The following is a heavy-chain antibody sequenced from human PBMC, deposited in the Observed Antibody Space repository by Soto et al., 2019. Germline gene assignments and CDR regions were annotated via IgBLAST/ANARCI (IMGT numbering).Heavy chain of an antibody. V-gene: IGHV1-24*01. J-gene: IGHJ6*02. CDR1: GYTLTELS. CDR2: FDPEDGET. D-gene: IGHD6-13*01. CDR3: ARVIQQLVYVGGMDV. Sequence: GASVKVSCKVSGYTLTELSMHWVRQAPGKGLEWMGGFDPEDGETIYAQKFQGRVTMTEDTSTDTAYMELSSLRAEDTAVYYCARVIQQLVYVGGMDVWGQGTTVTVSS.